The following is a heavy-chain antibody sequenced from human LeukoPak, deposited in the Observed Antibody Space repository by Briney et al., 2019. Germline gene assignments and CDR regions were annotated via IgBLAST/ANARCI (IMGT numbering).Heavy chain of an antibody. CDR2: INHSGST. CDR1: GGSFSGYY. CDR3: ERGGEGYFDY. J-gene: IGHJ4*02. V-gene: IGHV4-34*01. Sequence: PSETLSLTCAVYGGSFSGYYWSWIRQPPGKGLEWIGEINHSGSTNYNPSLKSRVTISVDTSKNQFSLKLSSVTAADTAVYYCERGGEGYFDYWGQGTLVTVSS. D-gene: IGHD4-17*01.